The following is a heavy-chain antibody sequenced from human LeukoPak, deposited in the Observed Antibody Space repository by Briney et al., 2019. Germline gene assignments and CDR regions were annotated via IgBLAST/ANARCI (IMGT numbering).Heavy chain of an antibody. J-gene: IGHJ4*02. CDR3: TRGGKRWLQLPSSDDY. Sequence: GRSLRLSCTASGFTFGDYAMSWVRQAPGKGLEWVGFIRSKAYGGTTEYAASVKGRFTISRDDSKSIAYLQMNSLKTEDTAVYYCTRGGKRWLQLPSSDDYWGQGTLVTVSS. V-gene: IGHV3-49*04. CDR2: IRSKAYGGTT. CDR1: GFTFGDYA. D-gene: IGHD5-24*01.